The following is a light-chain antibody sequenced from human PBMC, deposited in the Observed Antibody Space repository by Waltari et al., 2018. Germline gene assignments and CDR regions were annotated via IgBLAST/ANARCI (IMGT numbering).Light chain of an antibody. CDR2: YDS. J-gene: IGLJ2*01. CDR3: LVWHSTSDHHGV. CDR1: NIGSKS. Sequence: SYVVTQSPSVSVAPGETARIICGGDNIGSKSVHWYQQRPGQAPVLVISYDSDRPSGIPELFSGSNSGNTATLTISWVEAEDEADYYCLVWHSTSDHHGVFGGGTKLTVL. V-gene: IGLV3-21*04.